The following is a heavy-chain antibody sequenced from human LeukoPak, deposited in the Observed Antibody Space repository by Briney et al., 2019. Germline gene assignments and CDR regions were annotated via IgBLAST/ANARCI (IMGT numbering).Heavy chain of an antibody. D-gene: IGHD3-9*01. V-gene: IGHV3-23*01. Sequence: HPGRSLRLSCAASGFTFDDYAMSWVRQAPGKGLEWVSAISGSGGSTYYADSVKGRFTISRDNSKNTLYLQMNSLRAEDTAVYYCARDPNLGTYYDILTGYPRDYWGQGTLVTVSS. CDR1: GFTFDDYA. J-gene: IGHJ4*02. CDR3: ARDPNLGTYYDILTGYPRDY. CDR2: ISGSGGST.